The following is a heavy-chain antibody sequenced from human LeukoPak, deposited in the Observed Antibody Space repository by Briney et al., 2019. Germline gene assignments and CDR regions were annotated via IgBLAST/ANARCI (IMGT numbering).Heavy chain of an antibody. CDR1: GGSISSYY. V-gene: IGHV4-59*12. Sequence: PETLSLTCTVSGGSISSYYWSWIRQPPGKGLEWIGYIYYSGSTNYNPSLKSRVTMSVDTSKNQFSLKLSSVTAADTAVYYCARGLLRPGYFDYWGQGTLVTVSS. CDR2: IYYSGST. CDR3: ARGLLRPGYFDY. D-gene: IGHD1-26*01. J-gene: IGHJ4*02.